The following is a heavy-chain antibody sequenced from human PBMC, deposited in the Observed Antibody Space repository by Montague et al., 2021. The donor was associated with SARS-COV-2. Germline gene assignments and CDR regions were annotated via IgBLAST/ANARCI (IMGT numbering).Heavy chain of an antibody. CDR2: IDWDDDK. J-gene: IGHJ4*02. Sequence: PALVTPTKTLTLTCTFSGFSLSTSGMRASWIRQPPGKALEWLARIDWDDDKFYSTSLKTKLTISKDTSKNQVVLTMTNMDPVDTVTYYCARSYYDILTAYYTPFDYWGQGTLVTVSS. V-gene: IGHV2-70*04. CDR3: ARSYYDILTAYYTPFDY. D-gene: IGHD3-9*01. CDR1: GFSLSTSGMR.